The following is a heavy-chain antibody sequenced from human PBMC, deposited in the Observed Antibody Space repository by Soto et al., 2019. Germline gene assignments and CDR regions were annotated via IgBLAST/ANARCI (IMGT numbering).Heavy chain of an antibody. V-gene: IGHV4-61*01. Sequence: SETLSLTCTVSGGSVSRDSNFWSWIRQPPGKGLEWIGYIYYSGPSRYNPSLESRVTISIDSSKNQVSLTLTTVTAADAAVYYCARGYSHYAHWGRGTLVTVSS. D-gene: IGHD4-4*01. CDR1: GGSVSRDSNF. CDR2: IYYSGPS. J-gene: IGHJ4*02. CDR3: ARGYSHYAH.